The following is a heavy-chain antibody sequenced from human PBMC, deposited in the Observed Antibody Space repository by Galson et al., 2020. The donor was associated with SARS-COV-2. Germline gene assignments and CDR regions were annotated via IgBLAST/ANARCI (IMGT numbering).Heavy chain of an antibody. D-gene: IGHD3-22*01. CDR3: ASVRGLDYYDSSGYYDY. CDR1: GFTFSDYY. Sequence: GGSLRLSCAASGFTFSDYYMSWIRQAPGKGLEWVSYISSSSHTKYADSVKGRFTISRDNAKNSLYLQMNSLRADDTAVYYCASVRGLDYYDSSGYYDYWGQGTLVTVSS. V-gene: IGHV3-11*06. CDR2: ISSSSHT. J-gene: IGHJ4*02.